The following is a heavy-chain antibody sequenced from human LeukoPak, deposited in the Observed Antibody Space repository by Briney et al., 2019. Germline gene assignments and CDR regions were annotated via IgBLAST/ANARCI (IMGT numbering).Heavy chain of an antibody. CDR2: IYYSGST. CDR1: GGSISSYY. CDR3: AREMVDFWTDY. V-gene: IGHV4-59*12. J-gene: IGHJ4*02. Sequence: SETLSLTCTVSGGSISSYYWSWIRQPPGKGLEWIGYIYYSGSTNYNPSLKSRVTISVDTSRNQFSLKLSSVTAADTAVYYCAREMVDFWTDYWGQGTLVTVSS. D-gene: IGHD3-3*01.